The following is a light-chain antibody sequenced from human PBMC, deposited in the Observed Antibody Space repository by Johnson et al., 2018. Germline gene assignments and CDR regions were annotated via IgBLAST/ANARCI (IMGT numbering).Light chain of an antibody. Sequence: QSVLTQPPSVSAAPGQKVTISCSGSSSNIGNNYVSWYQQLPGTAPKLLIYENNKRPSGIPDRFSGSKSGTSATLGITGLQTGDEADYYCGTGDSSLSAGNVFGTGTKVTV. CDR1: SSNIGNNY. J-gene: IGLJ1*01. CDR3: GTGDSSLSAGNV. CDR2: ENN. V-gene: IGLV1-51*02.